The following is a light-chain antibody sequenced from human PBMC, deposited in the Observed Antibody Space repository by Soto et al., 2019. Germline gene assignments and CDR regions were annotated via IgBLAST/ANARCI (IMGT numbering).Light chain of an antibody. V-gene: IGLV4-69*01. CDR2: LNSDGSH. CDR3: QTWGTGIQDVV. CDR1: SGHSSYA. Sequence: QSVLTQSPSASAYLGASVKLTCTLSSGHSSYAIAWHQQQPEKGPRYLMKLNSDGSHCKGDGIPDRFSGSSSGAERYLTISSLQSEDEADYYCQTWGTGIQDVVFGGGTKLTVL. J-gene: IGLJ2*01.